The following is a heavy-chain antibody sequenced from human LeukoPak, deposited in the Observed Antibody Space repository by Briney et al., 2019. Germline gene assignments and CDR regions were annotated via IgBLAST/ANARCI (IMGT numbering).Heavy chain of an antibody. Sequence: PSETLSLTCAVYAGSFSGYYWSWIRQPQGKGREWMGKINPGERTNSNPSLKSRVTISIDTSKNQFALKLNSVTAADTAVYYCARDLEYCSSTSCPFDYWGQGTLVTVSS. D-gene: IGHD2-2*01. J-gene: IGHJ4*02. CDR1: AGSFSGYY. V-gene: IGHV4-34*01. CDR2: INPGERT. CDR3: ARDLEYCSSTSCPFDY.